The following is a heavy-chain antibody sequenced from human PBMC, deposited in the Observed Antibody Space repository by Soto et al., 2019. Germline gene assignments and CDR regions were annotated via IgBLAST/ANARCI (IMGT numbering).Heavy chain of an antibody. CDR1: GFTFSSYG. CDR2: ISYDGSNK. Sequence: GGSLRLSCAASGFTFSSYGMHWVRQAPGKGLEWVAVISYDGSNKYYADSVKGRFTISRDNSKNTLYLQMNSLRAEDTAVYYCAKDLGDIVVVVAATVDYWGQGTLVTVSS. D-gene: IGHD2-15*01. V-gene: IGHV3-30*18. J-gene: IGHJ4*02. CDR3: AKDLGDIVVVVAATVDY.